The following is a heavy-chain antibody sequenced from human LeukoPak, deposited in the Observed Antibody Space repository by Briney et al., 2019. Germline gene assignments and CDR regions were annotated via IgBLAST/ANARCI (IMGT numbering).Heavy chain of an antibody. J-gene: IGHJ5*02. V-gene: IGHV4-34*01. D-gene: IGHD6-19*01. Sequence: PSETLSLTCAVYGGSFSGYYWSWIRQPPGKGLEWIGEINHSGSTNYNPSLKSRVTISVDTSKNQFSLKLSSVTAADTAVYYCARGPRIAVAGRRSWFDPGGQGTLVTVSS. CDR3: ARGPRIAVAGRRSWFDP. CDR2: INHSGST. CDR1: GGSFSGYY.